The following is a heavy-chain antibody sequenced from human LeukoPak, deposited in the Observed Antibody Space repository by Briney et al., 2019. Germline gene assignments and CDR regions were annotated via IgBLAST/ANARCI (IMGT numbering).Heavy chain of an antibody. CDR2: HYHSGSA. J-gene: IGHJ4*02. CDR3: AMYGSGTRIDF. D-gene: IGHD3-10*01. CDR1: GASISRGYYS. V-gene: IGHV4-30-2*01. Sequence: SQTLSLTCTVSGASISRGYYSWTWIRQPPGKGLEGIGYHYHSGSAYYNPSLKSRVTISVDRSKNQFSLKLTSVTAADTAVYLCAMYGSGTRIDFWGPGTLVTVSS.